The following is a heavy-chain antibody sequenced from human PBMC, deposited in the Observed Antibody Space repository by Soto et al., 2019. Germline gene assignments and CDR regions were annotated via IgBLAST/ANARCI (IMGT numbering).Heavy chain of an antibody. J-gene: IGHJ5*02. D-gene: IGHD3-10*01. CDR2: RYYDGST. CDR3: ASRRSYHYGSGSYQPYNWFDP. V-gene: IGHV4-61*01. Sequence: SETLSLTCTVSGGSVSSGSHYWSWIRQSPGKGLEWIGYRYYDGSTKYNPSLKSRVTISTDTSKNQFSLKLSSVTAADTAVYYCASRRSYHYGSGSYQPYNWFDPWGQGSLVTV. CDR1: GGSVSSGSHY.